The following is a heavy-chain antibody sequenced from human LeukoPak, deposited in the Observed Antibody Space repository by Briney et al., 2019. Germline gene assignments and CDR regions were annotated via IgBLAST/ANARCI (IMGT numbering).Heavy chain of an antibody. V-gene: IGHV3-72*01. J-gene: IGHJ3*02. CDR1: GFTFSDHY. Sequence: GGSLRLSCAASGFTFSDHYMDWVRQAPGKGLEWAGRTRKKANSYSTDYAASVKGRFTSSRDDSENSLYLQMNSLKTEDTAVYYCARTNPGDAFDIWGQGTVVTVSS. CDR3: ARTNPGDAFDI. CDR2: TRKKANSYST.